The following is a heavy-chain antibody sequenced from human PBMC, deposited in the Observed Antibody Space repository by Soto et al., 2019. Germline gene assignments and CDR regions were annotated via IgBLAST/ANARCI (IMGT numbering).Heavy chain of an antibody. CDR1: GGSISSYY. CDR3: ARGLGGAMVRGEYYYYYGMDV. CDR2: IYYSGST. J-gene: IGHJ6*02. D-gene: IGHD3-10*01. V-gene: IGHV4-59*01. Sequence: TLSLTCTVSGGSISSYYWSWIRQPPGKGLEWIGYIYYSGSTNYNPSLKSRVTISVDTSKNQFSLKLSSLRSEDTAVYYCARGLGGAMVRGEYYYYYGMDVWGQGTTVTVSS.